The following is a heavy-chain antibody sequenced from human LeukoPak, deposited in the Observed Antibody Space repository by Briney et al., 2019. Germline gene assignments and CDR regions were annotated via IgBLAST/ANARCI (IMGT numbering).Heavy chain of an antibody. J-gene: IGHJ4*02. CDR3: ERSRWLDDFDY. D-gene: IGHD6-19*01. V-gene: IGHV3-7*01. Sequence: PWGSLRLSCAASGFTFRSYWMSWIRQAPGKGLEWVANIKQDGSEKYYVDSVKGRFTIYRDNAKNSLYLQMNSLRADDTAVYYCERSRWLDDFDYWGQGTLVTVAS. CDR2: IKQDGSEK. CDR1: GFTFRSYW.